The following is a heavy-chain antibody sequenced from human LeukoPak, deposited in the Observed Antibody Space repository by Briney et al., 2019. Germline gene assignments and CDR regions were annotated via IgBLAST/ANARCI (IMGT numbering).Heavy chain of an antibody. D-gene: IGHD3-22*01. CDR2: IYYSGST. CDR3: ARQAYSSAYYPNIFDY. Sequence: SETLSLTCTVSGGSISSSSYYWGWIRQPPGKELEWIGSIYYSGSTYYNPSLKSRVTISVDTSKNQFSLKLSSVTAADTAVYYCARQAYSSAYYPNIFDYWGQGTLVTVSS. J-gene: IGHJ4*02. CDR1: GGSISSSSYY. V-gene: IGHV4-39*01.